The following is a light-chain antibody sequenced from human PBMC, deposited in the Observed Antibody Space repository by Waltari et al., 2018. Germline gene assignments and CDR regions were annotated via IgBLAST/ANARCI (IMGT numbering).Light chain of an antibody. CDR2: GAS. V-gene: IGKV3-20*01. CDR3: QHYVRLPVT. J-gene: IGKJ1*01. CDR1: QSVSRS. Sequence: IVTPPPPATLSSPPGGSALLSCRASQSVSRSFAWYQKNSGQAPRLLIYGASSRATGVPDRFSGSGSGTDFSLTISRLEPEDFAVYYCQHYVRLPVTFGQGTKVEIK.